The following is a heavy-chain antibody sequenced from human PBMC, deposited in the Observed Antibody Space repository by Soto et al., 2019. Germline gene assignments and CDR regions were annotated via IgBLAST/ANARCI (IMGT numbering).Heavy chain of an antibody. CDR3: ARVYCSGGSCYSVDY. D-gene: IGHD2-15*01. CDR1: GYTFTSYY. V-gene: IGHV1-46*03. CDR2: INPSGGST. J-gene: IGHJ4*02. Sequence: ASVKVSCKASGYTFTSYYMHWVRQAPGQGLEWMGIINPSGGSTSYAQKFQGRVTMTRDTSTSTVYMELSSLRSEDTAVYYCARVYCSGGSCYSVDYWGQGTLVTFSS.